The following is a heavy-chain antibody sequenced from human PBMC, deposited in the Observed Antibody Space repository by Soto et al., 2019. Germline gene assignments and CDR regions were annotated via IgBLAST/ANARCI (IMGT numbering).Heavy chain of an antibody. D-gene: IGHD3-3*01. Sequence: QVQLVESGGGLVKPGGSLRLSCAASGFTFSDYYMSWIRQAPGKGLEWVSYISSSGSTIYYADSVKSRFTISRDNAKNSLYLQMNSLRAEDTAVYYCARAAEDDFWSGYYTRWFDPWGQGTLVTVSS. CDR1: GFTFSDYY. CDR2: ISSSGSTI. V-gene: IGHV3-11*01. J-gene: IGHJ5*02. CDR3: ARAAEDDFWSGYYTRWFDP.